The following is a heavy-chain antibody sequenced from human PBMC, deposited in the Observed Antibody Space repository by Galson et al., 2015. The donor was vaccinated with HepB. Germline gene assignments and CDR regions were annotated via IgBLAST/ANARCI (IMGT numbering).Heavy chain of an antibody. CDR1: GFTFSSYA. CDR2: ISGSGDTT. Sequence: SLRLSCAASGFTFSSYAMSWVRQAPGKGLEWVSTISGSGDTTYYVDSVKGRFTISRDNSKSTLYLQVSSLRAEDTALYYCAKVVDIVATLHCHLDNWGQGTLVTVSS. CDR3: AKVVDIVATLHCHLDN. V-gene: IGHV3-23*01. D-gene: IGHD5-12*01. J-gene: IGHJ4*02.